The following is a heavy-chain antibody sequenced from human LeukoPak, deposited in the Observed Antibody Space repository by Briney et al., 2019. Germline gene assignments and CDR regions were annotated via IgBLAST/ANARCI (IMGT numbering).Heavy chain of an antibody. CDR2: IYHSGST. Sequence: SETLSLTCTVSGYSISSGYYWGWIRQPPGKGLEWIGSIYHSGSTYYNPSLKSRVTISVDTSKNQFSLKLSSVTAADTAVYYCARVPRSYYYYYYMDVWGKGTTVTVSS. CDR1: GYSISSGYY. CDR3: ARVPRSYYYYYYMDV. J-gene: IGHJ6*03. V-gene: IGHV4-38-2*02.